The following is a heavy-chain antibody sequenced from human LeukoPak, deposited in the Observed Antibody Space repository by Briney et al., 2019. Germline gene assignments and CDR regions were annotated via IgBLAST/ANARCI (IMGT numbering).Heavy chain of an antibody. CDR3: ATYSGYYYY. CDR2: FDPEDGET. J-gene: IGHJ4*02. V-gene: IGHV1-24*01. D-gene: IGHD3-3*01. Sequence: ASVKVSCKVSGYTLTELAMHWVRQAPGEGLEWMGGFDPEDGETVYAQKFQGRVTMTEDTSTDTAYMELSSLSSEDTAVYFCATYSGYYYYWGQGTLVTVSS. CDR1: GYTLTELA.